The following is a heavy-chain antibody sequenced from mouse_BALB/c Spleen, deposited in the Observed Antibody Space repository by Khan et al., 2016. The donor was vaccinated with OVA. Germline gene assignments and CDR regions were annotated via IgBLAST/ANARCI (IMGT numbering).Heavy chain of an antibody. D-gene: IGHD1-1*01. J-gene: IGHJ3*01. CDR1: GYTFTSFW. Sequence: QVQLQQSGPELVRPGASVKMSCKASGYTFTSFWINWVKQRPGKGLEWIGMIDPSKSETRLNQKFKDKATLNVDKSSNTAYMQLSRLPSEYSAVYYCTCGSYGSPFAYWGQGTLVTVSA. CDR2: IDPSKSET. CDR3: TCGSYGSPFAY. V-gene: IGHV1S127*01.